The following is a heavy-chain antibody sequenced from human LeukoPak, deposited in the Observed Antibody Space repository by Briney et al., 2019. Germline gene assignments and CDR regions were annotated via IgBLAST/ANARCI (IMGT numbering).Heavy chain of an antibody. CDR3: ARDQRGSGWYADAFDI. CDR1: GFTFDTYW. J-gene: IGHJ3*02. CDR2: IKQDGSEK. D-gene: IGHD6-19*01. V-gene: IGHV3-7*01. Sequence: PGGSLRLSCAASGFTFDTYWMSWVRQAPGKGLEWVGNIKQDGSEKYYVDSVKGRFTISRDNAKNSLYLQMNSLRAEDTAVYYCARDQRGSGWYADAFDIWGQGTMVTVSS.